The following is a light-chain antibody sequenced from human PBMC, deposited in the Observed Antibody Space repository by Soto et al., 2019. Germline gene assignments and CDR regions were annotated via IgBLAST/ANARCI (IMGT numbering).Light chain of an antibody. V-gene: IGLV2-14*01. CDR1: SRDIGAYKY. Sequence: QSAPTQPAYVSGYPGQSVPISSTGTSRDIGAYKYVSWYQHHPGKSPRLLIYEVSNRPSGVSNRFSASRSGNTAFLTISGLQAEDEEDYYCCPSGSTSTLVFGGGTKLTV. J-gene: IGLJ3*02. CDR2: EVS. CDR3: CPSGSTSTLV.